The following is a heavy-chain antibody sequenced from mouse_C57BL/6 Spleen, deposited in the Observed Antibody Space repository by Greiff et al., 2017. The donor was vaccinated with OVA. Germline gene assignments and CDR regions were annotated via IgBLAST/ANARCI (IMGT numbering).Heavy chain of an antibody. CDR2: ISSGGDYS. V-gene: IGHV5-9-1*02. CDR1: GFTFSSYA. CDR3: TRYYSLYYAMDY. D-gene: IGHD1-1*01. Sequence: DVMLVESGEGLVKPGGSLKLSCAASGFTFSSYAMSWVRQTPEKRLEWVAYISSGGDYSYYADTVKGRFTISRDNARNTLYLQMSSLKSEDTAMYYCTRYYSLYYAMDYWGQGTSVTVSS. J-gene: IGHJ4*01.